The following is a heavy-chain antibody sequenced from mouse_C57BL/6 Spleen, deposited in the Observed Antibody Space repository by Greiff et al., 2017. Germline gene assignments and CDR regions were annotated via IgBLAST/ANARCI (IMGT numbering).Heavy chain of an antibody. D-gene: IGHD2-12*01. CDR3: ARELRRGAKDY. CDR1: GFTFSDYY. V-gene: IGHV5-12*01. Sequence: EVKLMESGGGLVQPGGSLKLSCAASGFTFSDYYMYWVRQTPEKRLEWVAYISNGGGSTYYPDTVKGRFTISRDNAKNTLYRQMSRLKSEDTAMYYCARELRRGAKDYWGQGASVTVSS. J-gene: IGHJ4*01. CDR2: ISNGGGST.